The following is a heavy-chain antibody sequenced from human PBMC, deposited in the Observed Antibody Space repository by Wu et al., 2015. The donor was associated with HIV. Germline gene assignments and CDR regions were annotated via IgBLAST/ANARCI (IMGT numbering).Heavy chain of an antibody. CDR2: ISAYNGHT. D-gene: IGHD6-19*01. CDR1: GFVFITYG. Sequence: QVQLVQSGDEVKKPGASVKVSCKTSGFVFITYGIGWVRQAPGQGLEWMGWISAYNGHTNYAQKFQDRITMTTDTSTRTAYMELRTLRFDDTAVYYCAREQDTRGNSGWQTFDYWGRGNLVTVSS. V-gene: IGHV1-18*04. CDR3: AREQDTRGNSGWQTFDY. J-gene: IGHJ4*03.